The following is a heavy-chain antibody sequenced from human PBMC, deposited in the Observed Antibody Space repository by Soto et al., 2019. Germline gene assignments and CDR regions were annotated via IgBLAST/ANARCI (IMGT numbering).Heavy chain of an antibody. J-gene: IGHJ6*03. Sequence: SETLSLTCAVYGGSFSGYYWSWIRQPPGKGLEWIGEINHSGSTNYNPSLKSRVTISVDTSQNQFSLKLSSVTAADTAVYYCARRTSLTSVEILTGYYNSPEYYYYMDVSGKATTVTVSS. V-gene: IGHV4-34*01. D-gene: IGHD3-9*01. CDR3: ARRTSLTSVEILTGYYNSPEYYYYMDV. CDR2: INHSGST. CDR1: GGSFSGYY.